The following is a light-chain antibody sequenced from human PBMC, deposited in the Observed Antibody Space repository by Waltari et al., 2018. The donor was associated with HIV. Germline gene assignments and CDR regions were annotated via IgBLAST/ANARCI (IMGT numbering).Light chain of an antibody. CDR3: QQYNDWPLT. CDR2: GAS. Sequence: EIVMTQSPATLSVSPGDRVTLSRRASQSVSKNLAWYQQKPGQSPRLLIYGASTRATGIPVTFSGRGSGTEFTLTISSLQSEDFAIYYCQQYNDWPLTFGGGTKVDI. V-gene: IGKV3-15*01. J-gene: IGKJ4*01. CDR1: QSVSKN.